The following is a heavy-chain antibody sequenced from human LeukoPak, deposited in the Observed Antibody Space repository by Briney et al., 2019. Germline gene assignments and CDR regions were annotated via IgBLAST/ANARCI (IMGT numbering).Heavy chain of an antibody. D-gene: IGHD2-15*01. Sequence: PGGSLRLSCAASAFTFSNSAMSWVRQAPGKGLEWVSAISGGGGDTYYADSVKGRFTISRDNSKDTLYLQMNSLRARDTAIYYCAKELRFCSGGTCYSVGFDIWGQGTMVTVSS. CDR3: AKELRFCSGGTCYSVGFDI. CDR1: AFTFSNSA. J-gene: IGHJ3*02. V-gene: IGHV3-23*01. CDR2: ISGGGGDT.